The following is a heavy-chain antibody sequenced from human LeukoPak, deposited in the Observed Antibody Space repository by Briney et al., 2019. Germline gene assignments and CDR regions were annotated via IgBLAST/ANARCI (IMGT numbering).Heavy chain of an antibody. CDR2: IYYSGST. V-gene: IGHV4-59*01. J-gene: IGHJ6*03. D-gene: IGHD3-10*01. Sequence: PSETLSLTCTVSGGSISSYYWSWIRQPPGKGLEWIGYIYYSGSTNYNPSLKSRVTISVDTSKNQFSLKLTSVTAADTAVYYCARDRITMVRGEYYYYYYMDVWGKGTTVTISS. CDR1: GGSISSYY. CDR3: ARDRITMVRGEYYYYYYMDV.